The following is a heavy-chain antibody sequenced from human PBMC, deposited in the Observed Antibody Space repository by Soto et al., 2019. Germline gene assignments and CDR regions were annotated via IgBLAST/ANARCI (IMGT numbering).Heavy chain of an antibody. D-gene: IGHD2-2*01. CDR2: ISYDGSNK. J-gene: IGHJ6*02. V-gene: IGHV3-30*18. Sequence: QVQLVESGGGVVQPGRSLRLSCAASGFTFSSYGMHWVRQAPGKGLEWVAVISYDGSNKYYADSVKGRFTISRDNSKNSLYLEMESLRGEDRAVYYCAKGTAIVLVPAAMNYYYGMDVWGQGTTVTVSS. CDR1: GFTFSSYG. CDR3: AKGTAIVLVPAAMNYYYGMDV.